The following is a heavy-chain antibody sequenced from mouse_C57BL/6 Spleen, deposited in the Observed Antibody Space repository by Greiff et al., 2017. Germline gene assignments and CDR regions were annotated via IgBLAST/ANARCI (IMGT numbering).Heavy chain of an antibody. D-gene: IGHD1-1*01. J-gene: IGHJ4*01. CDR1: GYTFTSYW. CDR3: ARKGITTVGGSMDY. CDR2: IDPSDSYT. V-gene: IGHV1-69*01. Sequence: VQLQQSGAELVMPGASVKLSCKASGYTFTSYWMHWVKQRPGQGLEWIGEIDPSDSYTNYNQKFKGKSTLTVDKSSSTAYMQLSSLTSEDSAVYYCARKGITTVGGSMDYWGQGTSVTVSS.